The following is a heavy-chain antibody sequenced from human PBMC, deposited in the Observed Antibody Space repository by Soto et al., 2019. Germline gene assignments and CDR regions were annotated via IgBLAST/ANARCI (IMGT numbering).Heavy chain of an antibody. V-gene: IGHV4-30-4*02. CDR3: AKLSCTSSTCYFPGWFDP. D-gene: IGHD2-2*01. CDR1: GDSISGGASF. CDR2: VYYSGSS. Sequence: SDTLSLTCTVSGDSISGGASFWSWIRQPPGKGLEWIANVYYSGSSYYNPSLKSRLTISVDTTKNQFSLQLKSMTAADTAVYYCAKLSCTSSTCYFPGWFDPWGQGTLVTSPQ. J-gene: IGHJ5*02.